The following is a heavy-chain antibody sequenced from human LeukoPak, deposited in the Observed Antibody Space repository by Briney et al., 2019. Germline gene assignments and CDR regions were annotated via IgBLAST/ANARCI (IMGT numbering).Heavy chain of an antibody. V-gene: IGHV3-7*01. CDR3: AELGITMIGGV. CDR2: IKQDGSEK. Sequence: PGGSLRLSCAASGFTFSSYWMSWVRQAPGKGLEWVANIKQDGSEKYYVDSVKGRFTVSRDNAKNSLYLQMNSLRAEDTAVYYCAELGITMIGGVWGKGTTVTISS. D-gene: IGHD3-10*02. J-gene: IGHJ6*04. CDR1: GFTFSSYW.